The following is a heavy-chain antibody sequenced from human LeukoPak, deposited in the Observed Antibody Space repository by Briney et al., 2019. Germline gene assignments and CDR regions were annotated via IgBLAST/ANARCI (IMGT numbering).Heavy chain of an antibody. D-gene: IGHD3-22*01. CDR1: GGSISRYY. CDR2: IYYSGST. Sequence: NPSETLSLTCTVSGGSISRYYWSWIRQPPGKGLEWIGYIYYSGSTNYNPSLKSRVTISVDTSKNQFSLKLSSVTAADTAVYYCGGRSGYYPSLDYWGQGTLVTVSS. CDR3: GGRSGYYPSLDY. V-gene: IGHV4-59*01. J-gene: IGHJ4*02.